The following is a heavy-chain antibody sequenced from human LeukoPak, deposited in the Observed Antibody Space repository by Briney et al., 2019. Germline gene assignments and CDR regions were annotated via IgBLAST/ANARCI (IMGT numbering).Heavy chain of an antibody. CDR3: ARLSALRGFTINWRDTRTSEKLRRSNWFDP. CDR1: GGSFSGNY. V-gene: IGHV4-34*01. D-gene: IGHD1-1*01. J-gene: IGHJ5*02. Sequence: SETLSLTCAVYGGSFSGNYWSWIRQPPGKGLEWIGEINHSGSTNYNPSLKSRATISVDTSKNQFSLKLSSVTAADTAVYYCARLSALRGFTINWRDTRTSEKLRRSNWFDPWGQGTLVTVSS. CDR2: INHSGST.